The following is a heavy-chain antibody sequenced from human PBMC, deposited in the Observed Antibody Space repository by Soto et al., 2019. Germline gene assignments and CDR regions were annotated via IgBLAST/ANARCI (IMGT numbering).Heavy chain of an antibody. D-gene: IGHD6-13*01. CDR1: GFTVSSYY. CDR2: IYSAGSA. V-gene: IGHV3-66*01. CDR3: ARVPSSSYHYFDY. J-gene: IGHJ4*02. Sequence: GSLRLSCAASGFTVSSYYMSWVRQAPGKGMEWVSVIYSAGSADFADSVKGRFTNSRDNSKNTLYLQMSSLRAEDTAVYYCARVPSSSYHYFDYWGQGTLDTVSS.